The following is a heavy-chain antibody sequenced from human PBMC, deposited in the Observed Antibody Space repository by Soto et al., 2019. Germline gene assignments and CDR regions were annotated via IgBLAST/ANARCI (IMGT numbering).Heavy chain of an antibody. CDR3: ARQGPENPTYYYDSSGYYLDAFDI. V-gene: IGHV5-51*01. CDR1: GYSFTSYW. J-gene: IGHJ3*02. CDR2: IYPGDSDT. Sequence: PGESLKISCKGSGYSFTSYWIGWVRQMPGKGLEWMGIIYPGDSDTRYSPSFQGQVTISADKSISTAYLQWSSLKASDTAMYYCARQGPENPTYYYDSSGYYLDAFDIWGQGTMATVSS. D-gene: IGHD3-22*01.